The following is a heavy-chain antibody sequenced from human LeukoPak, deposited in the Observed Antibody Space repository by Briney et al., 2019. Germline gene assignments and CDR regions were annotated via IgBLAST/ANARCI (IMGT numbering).Heavy chain of an antibody. D-gene: IGHD6-13*01. CDR2: IRAYNRNT. CDR3: ARDQSVRLLQTSSTYFKHVFAI. V-gene: IGHV1-18*01. CDR1: GYTFTNYG. J-gene: IGHJ3*02. Sequence: SVTVSCKPSGYTFTNYGIRWVRQARGLGLEWVGWIRAYNRNTNYAQTVQGRVTMTTDTSTSTAYMELRSLRFDDTAVYYCARDQSVRLLQTSSTYFKHVFAIWGQGSMVTVSS.